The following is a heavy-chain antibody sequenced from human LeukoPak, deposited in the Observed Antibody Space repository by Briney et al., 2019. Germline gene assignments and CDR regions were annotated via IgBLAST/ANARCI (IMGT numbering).Heavy chain of an antibody. D-gene: IGHD6-6*01. J-gene: IGHJ4*02. CDR3: ARGPFSSSSEAAFDY. Sequence: SETLSLTCTVSGGSTSSYYWSWIRQPPGKGLEWGGYIYYSGSTNYNPSLKRRVTISVDTSKNQFSLKLSSVTAADTAVYYCARGPFSSSSEAAFDYWGQGTLVTVSS. V-gene: IGHV4-59*01. CDR2: IYYSGST. CDR1: GGSTSSYY.